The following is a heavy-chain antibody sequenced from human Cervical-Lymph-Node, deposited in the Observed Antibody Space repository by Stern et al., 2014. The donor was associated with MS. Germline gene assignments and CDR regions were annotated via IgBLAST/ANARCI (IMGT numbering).Heavy chain of an antibody. J-gene: IGHJ6*02. CDR1: GGTFSRYA. V-gene: IGHV1-69*01. CDR2: SIPMSAKS. CDR3: ASSYTAWDNPMHFYGMDV. D-gene: IGHD1-26*01. Sequence: VQLVESGAEVKKPGSSVKVSCKASGGTFSRYAFSWVRQAPGHGLEWMGGSIPMSAKSNYAQKFEGRVNLIADESTSTAYMELSSLRSEDAAVYYCASSYTAWDNPMHFYGMDVWGQGTTVTVSS.